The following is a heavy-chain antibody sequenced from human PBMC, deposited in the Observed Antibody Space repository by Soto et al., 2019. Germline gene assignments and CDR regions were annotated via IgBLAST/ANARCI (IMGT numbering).Heavy chain of an antibody. Sequence: QITLKESGPTLVKPTQTLTLTCTFSGFSLSTSGVGVGWIRQPPGKALEWLALIYWDDDKRYSPSLKSRLTLTKDTSKNQVVLTMTNMDPVDTATYYCARRMTTVTKTSFDYWGQGTLVTVSS. J-gene: IGHJ4*02. V-gene: IGHV2-5*02. CDR2: IYWDDDK. CDR3: ARRMTTVTKTSFDY. CDR1: GFSLSTSGVG. D-gene: IGHD4-17*01.